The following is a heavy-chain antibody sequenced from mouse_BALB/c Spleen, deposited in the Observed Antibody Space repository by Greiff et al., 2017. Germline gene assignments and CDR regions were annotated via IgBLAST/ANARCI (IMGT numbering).Heavy chain of an antibody. D-gene: IGHD3-1*01. CDR1: GYAFTNYL. J-gene: IGHJ3*01. CDR2: INPGSGGT. CDR3: ARGAARATAWFAY. V-gene: IGHV1-54*01. Sequence: QVQLQQSGAELVRPGTSAKVSCKASGYAFTNYLIEWVKQRPGQGLEWIGVINPGSGGTNYNEKFKGKATLTADKSSSTAYMQLSSLTSDDSAVYFCARGAARATAWFAYWGQGTLVTVSA.